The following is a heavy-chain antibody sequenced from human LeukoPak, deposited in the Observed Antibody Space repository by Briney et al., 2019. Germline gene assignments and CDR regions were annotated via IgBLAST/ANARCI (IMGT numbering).Heavy chain of an antibody. J-gene: IGHJ4*02. CDR1: GFTFSSYA. V-gene: IGHV3-64*01. CDR3: ARAYDFWSGYPIDY. CDR2: ISSNGGST. Sequence: PGGSLRLSCAASGFTFSSYAMHWVRQAPGKGLEYVSAISSNGGSTYYANSVKGRFTTSRDNSKNTLYLQMGSLRAEDMAVYYCARAYDFWSGYPIDYWGQGTLVTVSS. D-gene: IGHD3-3*01.